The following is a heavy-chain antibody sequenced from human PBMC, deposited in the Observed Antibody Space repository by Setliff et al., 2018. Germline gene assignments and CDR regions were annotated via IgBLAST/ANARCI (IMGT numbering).Heavy chain of an antibody. J-gene: IGHJ4*02. CDR1: GASISRTSYY. V-gene: IGHV4-39*01. Sequence: SETLSLTCNVSGASISRTSYYWGWIRQPPGKGLEWIGSVSFSGTTYYNPSLKNRGTISVDKSQTHFSLRLTSVTAADTAVYYCARHGGWSPFDFWGPGARVTV. CDR2: VSFSGTT. D-gene: IGHD3-16*01. CDR3: ARHGGWSPFDF.